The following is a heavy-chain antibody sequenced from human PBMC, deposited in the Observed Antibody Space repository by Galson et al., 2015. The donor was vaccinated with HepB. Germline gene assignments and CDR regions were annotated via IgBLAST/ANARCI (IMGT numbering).Heavy chain of an antibody. CDR3: ARGSQEFDY. CDR1: GFPFRIHG. D-gene: IGHD1-26*01. CDR2: MSYDGSNK. J-gene: IGHJ4*02. V-gene: IGHV3-30*03. Sequence: SLRLSCAASGFPFRIHGMHWVRQAPGKGLEWVAVMSYDGSNKDYADSVKGRFTISRDISNNTLYLQMNSLRTEDTAVYYCARGSQEFDYWGQGTLVTVSS.